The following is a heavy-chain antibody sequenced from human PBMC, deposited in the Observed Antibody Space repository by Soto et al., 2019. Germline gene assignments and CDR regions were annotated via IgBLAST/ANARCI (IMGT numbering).Heavy chain of an antibody. CDR2: ISSDGSND. J-gene: IGHJ4*02. CDR3: AKDSTPPHSFDS. D-gene: IGHD2-15*01. Sequence: GGSLRLSCAASGFTFSRYGMHWVRQAPGRGLEWVAVISSDGSNDEYRDSVKGRFTISRDNSKNIVHLQMNSLRAEDSAMYYCAKDSTPPHSFDSWGQGTLVTVSS. V-gene: IGHV3-30*18. CDR1: GFTFSRYG.